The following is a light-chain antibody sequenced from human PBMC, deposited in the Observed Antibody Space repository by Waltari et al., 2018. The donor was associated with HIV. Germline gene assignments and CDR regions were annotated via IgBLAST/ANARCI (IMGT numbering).Light chain of an antibody. V-gene: IGKV3-11*01. CDR3: HQRSNWPIT. CDR1: QSVSIY. J-gene: IGKJ5*01. Sequence: EIVLTQSPGTLTLSPGDRATLSCRASQSVSIYLAWYQQKPGQAPRLLIYGASSRATGIPARCSGSGSGTDFTLTISSLEPGDFGVYYCHQRSNWPITFGQGTRLEIK. CDR2: GAS.